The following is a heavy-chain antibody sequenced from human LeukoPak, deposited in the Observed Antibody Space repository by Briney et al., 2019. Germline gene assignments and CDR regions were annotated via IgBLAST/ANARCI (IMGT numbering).Heavy chain of an antibody. CDR1: GGSISSSSYY. D-gene: IGHD3-10*01. J-gene: IGHJ4*02. V-gene: IGHV4-39*01. CDR3: ASHDYYYGSGSSSPFDS. Sequence: PSETLSLTCTVSGGSISSSSYYWAWIRQPPGKGLEWIGNIYYSGSTYYNPSLKSRVTISVDTSKNQFSLKLSSVTAADTAVYYCASHDYYYGSGSSSPFDSWGQGTLVTVSS. CDR2: IYYSGST.